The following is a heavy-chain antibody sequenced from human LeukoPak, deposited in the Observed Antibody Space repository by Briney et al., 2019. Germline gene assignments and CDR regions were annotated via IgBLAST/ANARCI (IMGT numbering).Heavy chain of an antibody. J-gene: IGHJ4*02. V-gene: IGHV3-23*01. CDR1: GFTFRSHA. Sequence: GGSLRLSCVGSGFTFRSHAMSWVRQAPEKGLEFVSGIYENGGTTYYADSVKGRFSISRDNSKNTLYLQMDGLRDEDTAVYYCAKDFRIGYSAHFDYWGQGALVTVSS. CDR3: AKDFRIGYSAHFDY. D-gene: IGHD2-21*01. CDR2: IYENGGTT.